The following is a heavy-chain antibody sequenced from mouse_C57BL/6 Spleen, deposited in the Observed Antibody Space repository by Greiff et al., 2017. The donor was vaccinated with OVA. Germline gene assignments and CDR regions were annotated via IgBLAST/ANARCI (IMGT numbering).Heavy chain of an antibody. CDR2: IRMKSDNYET. J-gene: IGHJ2*01. CDR3: TIGSSYFDY. V-gene: IGHV6-3*01. CDR1: GFTFSNYW. D-gene: IGHD1-1*01. Sequence: EVKLVESGGGLVQPGGSMKLSCVASGFTFSNYWMNWVRQSPEKGLEWVAQIRMKSDNYETHYAESVKGRFTISRDDTKSSVYLQMNNLRAEDTGIYYCTIGSSYFDYWGQGTTLTVSS.